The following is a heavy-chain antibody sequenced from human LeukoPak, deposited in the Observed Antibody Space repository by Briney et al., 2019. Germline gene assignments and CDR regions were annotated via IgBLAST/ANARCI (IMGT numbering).Heavy chain of an antibody. V-gene: IGHV4-59*08. CDR2: IYYSGST. Sequence: SETLSLTCTVSGGSISRYYWSWIRQPPGKGLEWIGYIYYSGSTNYNPSLESRDTISVDTSKNQFSLKLRSVTAADTAVYYCARPGVGSGRYGAFDIWGQGTMVTVSS. CDR3: ARPGVGSGRYGAFDI. D-gene: IGHD5-18*01. CDR1: GGSISRYY. J-gene: IGHJ3*02.